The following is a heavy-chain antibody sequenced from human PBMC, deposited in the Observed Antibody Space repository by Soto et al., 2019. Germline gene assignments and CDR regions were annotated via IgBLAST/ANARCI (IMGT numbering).Heavy chain of an antibody. V-gene: IGHV4-34*01. CDR2: INHSGST. J-gene: IGHJ6*02. CDR1: GGSFSGYY. CDR3: ARDHHLYYYYYGMDV. Sequence: QVQLQQWGAGLLKPSETLSLTCAVYGGSFSGYYWSWIRQPPGKGLEWIGEINHSGSTNYNPSLKRRVTISVDTSKNQFSLKLSSVTAADTAVYYCARDHHLYYYYYGMDVWGQGTTVTVSS.